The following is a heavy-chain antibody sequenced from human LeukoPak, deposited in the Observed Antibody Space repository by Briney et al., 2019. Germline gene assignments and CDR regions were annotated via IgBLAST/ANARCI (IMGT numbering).Heavy chain of an antibody. D-gene: IGHD3-16*01. CDR3: AKDMGRYYYYMDV. V-gene: IGHV3-9*01. Sequence: GRSLRLSCAASGFTFDDYAMHWVRQAPGKGLEWVSGISWNSGSIGYADSVKGRFTISRDNAKNSLYLQMNSLRAEDTALYYCAKDMGRYYYYMDVWGKGTTVTISS. J-gene: IGHJ6*03. CDR2: ISWNSGSI. CDR1: GFTFDDYA.